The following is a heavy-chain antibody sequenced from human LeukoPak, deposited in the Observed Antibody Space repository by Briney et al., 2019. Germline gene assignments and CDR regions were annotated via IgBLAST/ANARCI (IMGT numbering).Heavy chain of an antibody. J-gene: IGHJ3*02. CDR3: ARVEVVGATGAFDI. D-gene: IGHD1-26*01. CDR1: GSTFSSYG. V-gene: IGHV3-7*01. Sequence: PGGSLRLSCAASGSTFSSYGMHWVRQAPGKGLEWVANIKQDGSEKYCVDSVKGRFTISRDNAKNSLYLQMNSLRAEDTAMYYCARVEVVGATGAFDIWGQGTMVTVSS. CDR2: IKQDGSEK.